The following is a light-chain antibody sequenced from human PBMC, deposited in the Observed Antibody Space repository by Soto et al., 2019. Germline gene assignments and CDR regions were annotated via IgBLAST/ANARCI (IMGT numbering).Light chain of an antibody. CDR2: GSS. CDR1: SSNIGAGYG. Sequence: QSVLTQPPSVSGAPGQRVTISCTGSSSNIGAGYGVHWYQQLPGTAPKLLIYGSSNRPSGVPDRFSGFKSGTSASLAITGLQAEDESDYYCQSYDSSLSGVVFGGGTKLTVL. V-gene: IGLV1-40*01. J-gene: IGLJ2*01. CDR3: QSYDSSLSGVV.